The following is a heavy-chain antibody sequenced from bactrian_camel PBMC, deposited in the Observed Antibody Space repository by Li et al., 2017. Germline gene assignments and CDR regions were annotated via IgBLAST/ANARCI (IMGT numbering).Heavy chain of an antibody. CDR3: VTSAVVAGPPTAAH. CDR2: IYSDGTLT. Sequence: HVQLVESGGGLVQPGGSLRLSCAASGFTFSTYYMSWVRQAPGKGLEWVTTIYSDGTLTYYPDSVKGRFTISRDNAKNAVALQMNSLKSEDTALYYCVTSAVVAGPPTAAHWGQATQVTVS. CDR1: GFTFSTYY. J-gene: IGHJ4*01. D-gene: IGHD6*01. V-gene: IGHV3-2*01.